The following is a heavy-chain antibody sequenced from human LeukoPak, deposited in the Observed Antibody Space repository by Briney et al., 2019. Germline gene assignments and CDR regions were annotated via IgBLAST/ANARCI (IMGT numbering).Heavy chain of an antibody. CDR1: GGSISSSNW. Sequence: SGTLSLTCAVSGGSISSSNWWGWVRPPPGKGLEGTGEIYHSGSTNYNPSLKSRVTISVDKSKNQFSLKLSSVTAADTAVYYCARGTYNWNGGSYFDYWGQGTLVTVSS. V-gene: IGHV4-4*02. CDR3: ARGTYNWNGGSYFDY. CDR2: IYHSGST. D-gene: IGHD1-20*01. J-gene: IGHJ4*02.